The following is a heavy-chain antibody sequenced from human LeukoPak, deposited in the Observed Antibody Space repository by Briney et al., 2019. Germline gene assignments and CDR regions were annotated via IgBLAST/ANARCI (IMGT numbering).Heavy chain of an antibody. CDR2: ISTTGDGT. D-gene: IGHD5-24*01. CDR3: AKILERELQYYYYGMDV. V-gene: IGHV3-23*01. Sequence: GGSLRLSCAASGFTFNSYAMIWVRQAPGKGLESISSISTTGDGTYYADSVKGRFAISRDNSKNTLYLQMNSLRAEDTAVYYCAKILERELQYYYYGMDVWGQGTSVTVSS. CDR1: GFTFNSYA. J-gene: IGHJ6*02.